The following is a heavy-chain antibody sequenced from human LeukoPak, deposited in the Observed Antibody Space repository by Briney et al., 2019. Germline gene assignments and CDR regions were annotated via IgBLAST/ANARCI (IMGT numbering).Heavy chain of an antibody. CDR2: ISDSGGNT. V-gene: IGHV3-23*01. CDR3: ARHRSSWLIDY. D-gene: IGHD6-6*01. CDR1: GFTFNSYA. J-gene: IGHJ4*02. Sequence: GGSLRLSCAASGFTFNSYAMSWVRQAPWERLQWVSGISDSGGNTYYADSVRGRFTISRDNSKNTLYLQMNGLRAEDTAVYYCARHRSSWLIDYWGQGTLVTVSS.